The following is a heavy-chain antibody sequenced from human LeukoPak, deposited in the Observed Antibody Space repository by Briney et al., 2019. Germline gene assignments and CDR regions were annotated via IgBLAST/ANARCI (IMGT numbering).Heavy chain of an antibody. D-gene: IGHD3-22*01. V-gene: IGHV3-21*01. J-gene: IGHJ4*02. Sequence: GASLQISSSASGYTFISYSINWVRQAPGKGLEWVSSISVRSNYIYYADSVRGRFSISRDDARDSLYLQMNSLRAEDTAVYYCVRLRRNSDTSGFYYYYDYWGQGTLVTVSS. CDR1: GYTFISYS. CDR2: ISVRSNYI. CDR3: VRLRRNSDTSGFYYYYDY.